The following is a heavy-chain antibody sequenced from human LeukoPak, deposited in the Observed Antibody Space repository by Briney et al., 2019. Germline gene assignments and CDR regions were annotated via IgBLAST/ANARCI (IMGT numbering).Heavy chain of an antibody. J-gene: IGHJ5*02. CDR1: GVSFSGYY. CDR3: ARGGIVLMVYASNWFDP. CDR2: INHSGST. V-gene: IGHV4-34*01. D-gene: IGHD2-8*01. Sequence: SETLSLTCAVYGVSFSGYYWSWLRQPPGKGLEWIGEINHSGSTNYNPSLKSRVTISVDTSKNQFSLKLSSVTAADTAVYYCARGGIVLMVYASNWFDPWGQGTLVTVSS.